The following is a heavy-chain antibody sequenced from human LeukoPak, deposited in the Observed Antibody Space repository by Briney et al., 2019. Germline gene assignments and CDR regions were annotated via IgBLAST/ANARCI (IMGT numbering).Heavy chain of an antibody. D-gene: IGHD2-2*01. CDR1: GFTFSSYW. V-gene: IGHV3-7*03. CDR3: ARGRGYCSSTSCYFFGFDY. J-gene: IGHJ4*02. CDR2: IKQDGSEK. Sequence: GGSLRLSCAASGFTFSSYWMSWVRQAPGKGLEWVASIKQDGSEKYYVDSVKGRFTISRDNAKNSLYLQMNSLRAEDTAVYYCARGRGYCSSTSCYFFGFDYWGQGTLVTVSS.